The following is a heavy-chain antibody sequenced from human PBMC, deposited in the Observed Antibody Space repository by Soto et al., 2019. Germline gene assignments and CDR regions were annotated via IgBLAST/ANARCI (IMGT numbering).Heavy chain of an antibody. CDR1: GFTFSTYG. D-gene: IGHD3-9*01. V-gene: IGHV3-23*01. Sequence: GGSLRLSCAASGFTFSTYGMSWVRQAPGKGLECVSAISGSGSSTYYADSVKGRFTISRDNSKNTLFLQMNSLRAEDTAIYYCAKFLLRYFDCFDYWGQGTLVTVSS. CDR3: AKFLLRYFDCFDY. CDR2: ISGSGSST. J-gene: IGHJ4*02.